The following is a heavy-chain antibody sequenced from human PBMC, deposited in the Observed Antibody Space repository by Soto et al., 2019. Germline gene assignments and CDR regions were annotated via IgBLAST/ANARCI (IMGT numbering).Heavy chain of an antibody. CDR1: GYTFTTYY. CDR2: IDPRAGRT. Sequence: QVQLVQSGAEVKKPGASVKVSCKASGYTFTTYYMHWIRQAPGQGPEWMGIIDPRAGRTGYAQRFQGRVTLTSDTSTTTGYMELSSLRSDDTAIYYCARDRDDSRVYPFDSWGQGNLVTVSS. V-gene: IGHV1-46*01. CDR3: ARDRDDSRVYPFDS. J-gene: IGHJ4*02. D-gene: IGHD3-22*01.